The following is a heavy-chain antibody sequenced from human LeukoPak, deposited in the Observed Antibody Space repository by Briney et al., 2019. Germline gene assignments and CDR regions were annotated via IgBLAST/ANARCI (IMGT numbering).Heavy chain of an antibody. CDR1: GSSISSYY. V-gene: IGHV4-59*01. Sequence: SETLSLTCTVSGSSISSYYWSWIRQPPGKGLEWIGYIYYSGSTNYNPSLKSRVTISVDTSKNQFPLKLSSVTAADTAVYYCARVRGPSSRGLYHFDYWGQGTLVTVSS. CDR2: IYYSGST. J-gene: IGHJ4*02. D-gene: IGHD3/OR15-3a*01. CDR3: ARVRGPSSRGLYHFDY.